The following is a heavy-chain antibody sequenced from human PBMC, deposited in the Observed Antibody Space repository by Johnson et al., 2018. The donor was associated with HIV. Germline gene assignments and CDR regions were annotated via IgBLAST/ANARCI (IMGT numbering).Heavy chain of an antibody. D-gene: IGHD6-13*01. Sequence: QVQLVESGGGLVQPGGSLRLSCAASGFTFSSYAMHWVRQAPGKGLEWVAVISYDGSNKYYADSVKGRFTISRDNSKNTLYLQMNSLRAEDTAVYYCAREFKRAAAGLGGAFDIWGQGTMVTVSS. CDR3: AREFKRAAAGLGGAFDI. J-gene: IGHJ3*02. CDR1: GFTFSSYA. V-gene: IGHV3-30-3*01. CDR2: ISYDGSNK.